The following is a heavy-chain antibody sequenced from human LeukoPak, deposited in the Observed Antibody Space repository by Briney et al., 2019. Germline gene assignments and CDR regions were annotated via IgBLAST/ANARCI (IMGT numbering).Heavy chain of an antibody. V-gene: IGHV3-74*01. CDR1: GFTFSSYW. J-gene: IGHJ5*02. D-gene: IGHD2-15*01. CDR3: AKEGESRVVVAAPRNWFDP. CDR2: INTDGSST. Sequence: GGSLRLSCAASGFTFSSYWMHWVRQAPGKGLVWVSRINTDGSSTSYADSVKGRFTISRDNSKNTLYLQMNSLRAEDTAVYYCAKEGESRVVVAAPRNWFDPWGQGTLVTVSS.